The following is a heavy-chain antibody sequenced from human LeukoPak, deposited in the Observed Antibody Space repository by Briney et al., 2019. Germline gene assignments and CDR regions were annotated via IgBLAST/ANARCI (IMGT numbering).Heavy chain of an antibody. CDR1: GFSLSTSGVR. Sequence: SGPTLVKPTQTLTLTCTFSGFSLSTSGVRVGWIRQPPGKALECLALIYWDDDKRYRPSLKSRLSIIKDTSKNQVVLTMTNMDPVDTATYYCAHTVTGRGNPDFDYWGQGTLVTVSS. J-gene: IGHJ4*02. CDR2: IYWDDDK. D-gene: IGHD3-10*01. CDR3: AHTVTGRGNPDFDY. V-gene: IGHV2-5*02.